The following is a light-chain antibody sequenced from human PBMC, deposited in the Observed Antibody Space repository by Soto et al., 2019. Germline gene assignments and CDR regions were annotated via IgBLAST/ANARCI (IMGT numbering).Light chain of an antibody. CDR3: QQRQSWPRT. J-gene: IGKJ1*01. Sequence: EIVLTQSPATLSSFPGDRVTLSCRASQYINTRLAWYQHRPGQAPSLLIYQTSIRAAGIPARFSASGSGTDFTLTISDVPPEDFALYYCQQRQSWPRTFGQGTKVDI. CDR2: QTS. CDR1: QYINTR. V-gene: IGKV3-11*01.